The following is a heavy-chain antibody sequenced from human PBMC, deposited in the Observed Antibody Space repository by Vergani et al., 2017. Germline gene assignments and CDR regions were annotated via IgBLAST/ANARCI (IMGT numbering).Heavy chain of an antibody. V-gene: IGHV4-61*02. Sequence: QVQLQESGPGLLKPSQTLSLTCSVAGDSISRGNYYWNWIRQPAGKGLEWMGRIYSRGRTSYNPSIKSRITMSLDTSKNQFSLSLSSVTAAETAVYYCARGTFLHAFDNWGQGTVVTVSS. D-gene: IGHD1-26*01. CDR2: IYSRGRT. J-gene: IGHJ3*02. CDR1: GDSISRGNYY. CDR3: ARGTFLHAFDN.